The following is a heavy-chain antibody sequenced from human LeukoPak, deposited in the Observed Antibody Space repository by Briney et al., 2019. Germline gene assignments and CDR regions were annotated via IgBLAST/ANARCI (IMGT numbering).Heavy chain of an antibody. D-gene: IGHD2-15*01. CDR1: GYTFTNFG. Sequence: ASVKVSCKSSGYTFTNFGISWVRQAPGQGLEWMGFITPYCGNTSYAQKLQVRVTLTTYTSTSTAYMDLRSQRSNDAAVDYYDGGPVGWSYYYMDVWGEGTTVT. J-gene: IGHJ6*03. CDR3: DGGPVGWSYYYMDV. V-gene: IGHV1-18*01. CDR2: ITPYCGNT.